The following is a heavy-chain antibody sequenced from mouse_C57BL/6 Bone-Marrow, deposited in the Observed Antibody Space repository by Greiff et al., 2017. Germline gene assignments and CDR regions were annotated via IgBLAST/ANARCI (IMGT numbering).Heavy chain of an antibody. CDR3: ARGRITTVVAPFAY. D-gene: IGHD1-1*01. CDR2: IYPRSGNP. V-gene: IGHV1-81*01. Sequence: QVQLQQSGAELARPGASVKLSCKASGYTFTSYGISWVKQRTGQGLEWIGVIYPRSGNPYYNEKFKGKATLTADKYSSTAYMALRSLTSEDAAVYFCARGRITTVVAPFAYWGQGTLVTVSA. CDR1: GYTFTSYG. J-gene: IGHJ3*01.